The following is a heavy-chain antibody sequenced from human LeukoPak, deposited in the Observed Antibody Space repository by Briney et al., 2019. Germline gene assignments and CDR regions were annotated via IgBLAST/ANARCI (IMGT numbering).Heavy chain of an antibody. J-gene: IGHJ4*02. CDR2: ISYDGSNK. CDR3: ASLELGPDY. CDR1: GFTFSSYA. Sequence: GGSLRLSCVASGFTFSSYAMHWVRQAPGKGLEWVAVISYDGSNKYYADSVKGRFTISRDNSKNTLYLQMNSLRAEDTAVYYCASLELGPDYWGQGTLVTVSS. V-gene: IGHV3-30-3*01. D-gene: IGHD7-27*01.